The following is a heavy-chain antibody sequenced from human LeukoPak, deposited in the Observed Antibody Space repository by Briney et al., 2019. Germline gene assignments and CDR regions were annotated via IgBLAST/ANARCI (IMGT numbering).Heavy chain of an antibody. CDR1: GFTFSSYA. V-gene: IGHV3-30-3*01. Sequence: GGSLRLSCSASGFTFSSYAMHWVRQAPGKGLEWVAVISYDGSNKYYVDSVKGRFTISRDNSKNTLYLQMNSLRAEDTAVYYCARSYRSGWYYFDYWGQGTLVTVSS. J-gene: IGHJ4*02. CDR2: ISYDGSNK. CDR3: ARSYRSGWYYFDY. D-gene: IGHD6-19*01.